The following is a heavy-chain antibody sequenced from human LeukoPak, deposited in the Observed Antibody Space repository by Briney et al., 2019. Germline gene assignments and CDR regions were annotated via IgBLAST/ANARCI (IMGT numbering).Heavy chain of an antibody. CDR3: AAVSSSSWYDY. CDR2: IVVGSGNT. J-gene: IGHJ4*02. Sequence: SVKVSCKASGSTFTSSAVQWVRQARGQRLEWIGWIVVGSGNTNYAQKFQERVTITRDMSTSTAYMELSSLRSEGTAVYYCAAVSSSSWYDYWGQGTLVTVSS. V-gene: IGHV1-58*01. CDR1: GSTFTSSA. D-gene: IGHD6-13*01.